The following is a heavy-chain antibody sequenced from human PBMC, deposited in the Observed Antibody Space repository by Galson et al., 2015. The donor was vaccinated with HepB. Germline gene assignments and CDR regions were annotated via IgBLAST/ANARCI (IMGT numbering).Heavy chain of an antibody. D-gene: IGHD1-26*01. CDR1: GFTFSSYA. CDR2: ISGSGGST. J-gene: IGHJ4*02. V-gene: IGHV3-23*01. Sequence: SLRLSCAASGFTFSSYAMSWVRQAPGKGLEWVSAISGSGGSTYYADSVKGRFTISRDNSKNTLYLQVNSLRAEDTAVYYCAKDDSGSYFRRYLFDYWGQGTLVTVSS. CDR3: AKDDSGSYFRRYLFDY.